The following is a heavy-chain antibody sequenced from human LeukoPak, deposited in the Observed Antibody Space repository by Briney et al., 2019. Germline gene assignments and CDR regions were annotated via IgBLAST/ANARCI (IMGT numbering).Heavy chain of an antibody. CDR3: AGSSLRYVSGGFLGYFDY. CDR2: IYYSGST. CDR1: GGSISSYY. D-gene: IGHD3-9*01. J-gene: IGHJ4*02. Sequence: PSETLSLTCTVSGGSISSYYWSWIRQPPGKGLEWIGYIYYSGSTNYNPSLKSRVTISVDTSKNQFSLKLSSVTAADTAVYYCAGSSLRYVSGGFLGYFDYWGQGTLVTVSS. V-gene: IGHV4-59*01.